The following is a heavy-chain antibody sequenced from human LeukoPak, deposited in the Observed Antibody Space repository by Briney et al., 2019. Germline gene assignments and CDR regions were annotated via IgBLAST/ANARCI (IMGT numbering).Heavy chain of an antibody. CDR3: ATSEDSLYASFDY. Sequence: ASVKVSCKVSGYTLTELSMHWVRQAPGKGLEWMGGFDPEDGETIYAQKFQGRVTMTEDTSSDTAYMELSSLRSEDTAVYYCATSEDSLYASFDYWGQGTLVTVSS. CDR2: FDPEDGET. J-gene: IGHJ4*02. V-gene: IGHV1-24*01. D-gene: IGHD2-15*01. CDR1: GYTLTELS.